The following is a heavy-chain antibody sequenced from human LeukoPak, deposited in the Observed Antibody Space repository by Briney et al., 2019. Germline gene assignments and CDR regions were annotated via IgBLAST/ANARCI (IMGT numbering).Heavy chain of an antibody. D-gene: IGHD3-10*01. CDR1: GFTFSSYA. V-gene: IGHV3-23*01. J-gene: IGHJ4*02. CDR3: ATGWFGDYYFDY. CDR2: ISGGNT. Sequence: GGSLRLSCAASGFTFSSYAMNWVRQAPGKGLEWVSAISGGNTYYADSVKGRFTISRDNSENTLYLQMNSLRAEDTAIYYCATGWFGDYYFDYWGQGTLVTVSS.